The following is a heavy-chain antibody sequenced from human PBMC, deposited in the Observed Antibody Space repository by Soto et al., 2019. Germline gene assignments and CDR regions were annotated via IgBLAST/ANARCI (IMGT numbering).Heavy chain of an antibody. D-gene: IGHD2-2*01. CDR2: IIPIFGTA. V-gene: IGHV1-69*13. Sequence: SVKVSCKASGGTFSSYAISWVRQAPGQGLEWMGGIIPIFGTANYAQKFQGRVTITADESTSTAYMELSSLRSEDTAVYYCARDRGDIVVVPAAMLGVGAPHYYGMDVWGQGTTVTVSS. CDR3: ARDRGDIVVVPAAMLGVGAPHYYGMDV. CDR1: GGTFSSYA. J-gene: IGHJ6*02.